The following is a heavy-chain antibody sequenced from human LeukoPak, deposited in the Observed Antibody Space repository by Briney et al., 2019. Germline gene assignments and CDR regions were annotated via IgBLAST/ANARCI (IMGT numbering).Heavy chain of an antibody. CDR2: ISSSGSTI. CDR1: GFTFSDYY. Sequence: GGSLRLSCAASGFTFSDYYMSWIRQAPGKGLEWVSYISSSGSTIYYADSVKGRFTISRDNAKNSLYLEMNSLRAEDTAVYYCALMTTVTSFDYWGQGTLVTVSS. J-gene: IGHJ4*02. CDR3: ALMTTVTSFDY. D-gene: IGHD4-11*01. V-gene: IGHV3-11*04.